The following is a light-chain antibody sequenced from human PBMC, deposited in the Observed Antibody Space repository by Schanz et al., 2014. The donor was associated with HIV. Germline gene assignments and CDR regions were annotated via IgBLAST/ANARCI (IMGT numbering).Light chain of an antibody. CDR2: ATS. CDR3: QQYGTSLIT. J-gene: IGKJ5*01. CDR1: QRLSSSY. V-gene: IGKV3-20*01. Sequence: EIVLTQSPGSLSLSPGGRATLSCGASQRLSSSYLAWYQQKRDQPPRLVIYATSTRAAGIPDRFSGTGSGTDFTLTISSLEPEDFAVYYCQQYGTSLITFGQGTRLDI.